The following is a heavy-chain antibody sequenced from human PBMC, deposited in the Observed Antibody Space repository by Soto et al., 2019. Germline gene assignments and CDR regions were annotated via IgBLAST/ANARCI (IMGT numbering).Heavy chain of an antibody. V-gene: IGHV3-30*18. CDR1: GFTFSRNG. J-gene: IGHJ4*02. D-gene: IGHD6-13*01. Sequence: QVQLVESGGGVVQPGRSLRLSCAASGFTFSRNGMHWVRKAPGKGLEWVAVISYDGSDKYYADSVKGRFTISRDNSKNTLYLQMNSLTAEDTAVYYCAKDRSSSWSFDYWGQGTLVTVSS. CDR3: AKDRSSSWSFDY. CDR2: ISYDGSDK.